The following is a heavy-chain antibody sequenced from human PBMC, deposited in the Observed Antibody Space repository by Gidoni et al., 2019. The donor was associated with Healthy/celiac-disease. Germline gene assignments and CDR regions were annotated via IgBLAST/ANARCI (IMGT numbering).Heavy chain of an antibody. V-gene: IGHV1-69*04. J-gene: IGHJ5*02. CDR1: GGTFSSYA. CDR2: IIPILGIA. Sequence: VQLVQSGAEVKMPGSSVTVSFKASGGTFSSYAISWVRQAPGQGLEWMGRIIPILGIANYAQKFQGRVTITADKSTSTAYMELSSLRSEDTAVYYCARVTGYYDSSGYFVGWFDPWGQGTLVTVSS. D-gene: IGHD3-22*01. CDR3: ARVTGYYDSSGYFVGWFDP.